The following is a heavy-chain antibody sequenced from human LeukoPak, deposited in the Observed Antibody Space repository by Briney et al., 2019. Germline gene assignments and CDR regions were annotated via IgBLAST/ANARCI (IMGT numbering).Heavy chain of an antibody. CDR1: GGSISISDYY. D-gene: IGHD4-23*01. J-gene: IGHJ4*02. V-gene: IGHV4-39*01. CDR3: ARTVGTHRFDY. Sequence: SETLSLTCTVSGGSISISDYYWGWIRQPPGERLEWIGTIYYNGNTYYNPSLQSRVIISVDTSKNQFSLKLTSVTAPDTAVYYCARTVGTHRFDYWGQGILVTVSS. CDR2: IYYNGNT.